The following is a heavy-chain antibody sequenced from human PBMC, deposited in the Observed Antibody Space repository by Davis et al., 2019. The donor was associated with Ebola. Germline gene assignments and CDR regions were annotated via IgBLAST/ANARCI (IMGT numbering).Heavy chain of an antibody. CDR2: IYHTGST. CDR3: ARVGSGGNFDY. CDR1: GGSISSYY. Sequence: SETLSLTCTVSGGSISSYYWSWIRQPPEKGLEWIGEIYHTGSTNFNPSLKSRVTISVDKAKNQFSLNLSSVAAADTALYYCARVGSGGNFDYWGQGTQVTVSS. V-gene: IGHV4-59*12. D-gene: IGHD6-19*01. J-gene: IGHJ4*02.